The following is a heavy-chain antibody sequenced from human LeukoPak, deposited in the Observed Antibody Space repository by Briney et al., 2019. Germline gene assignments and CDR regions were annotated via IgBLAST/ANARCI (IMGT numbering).Heavy chain of an antibody. CDR3: ARDLLRQQLAPRGY. D-gene: IGHD6-13*01. J-gene: IGHJ4*02. Sequence: GASVKVSCKASGYTFTGCYMHWVRRAPGQGLEWMGWINPNSGGTNYAQKFQGRVTMTRDTSISTAYMELSRLRSDDTAVYYCARDLLRQQLAPRGYWGQGTLVTVSS. V-gene: IGHV1-2*02. CDR2: INPNSGGT. CDR1: GYTFTGCY.